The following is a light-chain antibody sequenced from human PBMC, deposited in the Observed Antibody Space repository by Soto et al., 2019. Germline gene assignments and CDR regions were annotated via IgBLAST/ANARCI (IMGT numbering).Light chain of an antibody. CDR2: DAS. J-gene: IGKJ4*01. Sequence: DIQMTQSPSTLSASXXDRVXITSRASQTIRSWLAWYQQKPGTAPKXXIYDASTLESGVPSRFSGSGSGTEFTLTISSLQPDDFATYYCQQYENYPLTFGGGTKVDIK. CDR1: QTIRSW. CDR3: QQYENYPLT. V-gene: IGKV1-5*01.